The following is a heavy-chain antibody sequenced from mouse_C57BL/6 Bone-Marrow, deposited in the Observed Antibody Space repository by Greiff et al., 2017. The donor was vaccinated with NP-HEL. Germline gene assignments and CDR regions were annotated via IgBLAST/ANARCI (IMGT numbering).Heavy chain of an antibody. CDR1: GFTFSDYG. CDR3: ASPYYSNSFAY. Sequence: EVQRVESGGGLVKPGGSLKLSCAASGFTFSDYGMHWVRQAPEKGLEWVAYISSGSSTIYYADTVKGRFTISRDNAKNTLFLQMTSLRSEDTAMYYCASPYYSNSFAYWGQGTLVTVSA. CDR2: ISSGSSTI. V-gene: IGHV5-17*01. J-gene: IGHJ3*01. D-gene: IGHD2-5*01.